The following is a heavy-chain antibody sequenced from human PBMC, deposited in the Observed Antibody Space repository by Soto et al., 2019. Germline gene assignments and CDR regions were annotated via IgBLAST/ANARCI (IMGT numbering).Heavy chain of an antibody. D-gene: IGHD6-13*01. Sequence: GGSLRLSCAASGFTFRSFTMNWVRQAPGKGLEWVSTISSNSAYIYYTDALRGRFTISRDNAKNSLHLQMNSLRAEDTAVYYCTRDESRDSSARGWFDPWGPGTLVTVSS. V-gene: IGHV3-21*01. CDR2: ISSNSAYI. CDR3: TRDESRDSSARGWFDP. J-gene: IGHJ5*02. CDR1: GFTFRSFT.